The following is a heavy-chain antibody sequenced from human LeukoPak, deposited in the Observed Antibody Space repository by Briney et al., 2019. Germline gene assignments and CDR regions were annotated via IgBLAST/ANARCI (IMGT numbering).Heavy chain of an antibody. CDR3: ARDGEWELGYYFDY. D-gene: IGHD1-26*01. J-gene: IGHJ4*02. V-gene: IGHV7-4-1*02. CDR2: INTNTGNP. Sequence: GASVKVSCKASGYTFTSYAMNWVRQAPGQGLEWMGWINTNTGNPTYAQGFTGRFVFSLDTSVSTAYLQISSQKAEDTAVYYCARDGEWELGYYFDYWGQGTLVTVSS. CDR1: GYTFTSYA.